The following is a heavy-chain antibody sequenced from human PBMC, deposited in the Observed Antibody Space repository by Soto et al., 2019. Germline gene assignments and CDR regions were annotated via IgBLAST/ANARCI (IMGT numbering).Heavy chain of an antibody. CDR2: IYHSGGI. J-gene: IGHJ4*02. V-gene: IGHV4-59*01. CDR1: GGSISHYY. D-gene: IGHD3-9*01. CDR3: ARLKLADTGDYGEFDY. Sequence: PSETLSLTCTVSGGSISHYYWTWIRQPPGKGLDWIGYIYHSGGITYNPSLKSRVTISVDMSKNLFSLKLNSVTAADTAVYYCARLKLADTGDYGEFDYWGQGALVTGSS.